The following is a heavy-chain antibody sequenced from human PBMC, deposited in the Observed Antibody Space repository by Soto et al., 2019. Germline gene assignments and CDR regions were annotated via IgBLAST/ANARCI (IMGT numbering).Heavy chain of an antibody. J-gene: IGHJ4*02. D-gene: IGHD6-13*01. CDR2: ISGSGGST. Sequence: GGSLRLSCAASGFTFSSYAMSWVRQAPGKGLEWVSAISGSGGSTYYADSVKGRFTISRDNSKNTLYLQMNSLRAEDTAVYYCAKDRQGIAAAAIGFDYWGQGTLVTVSS. V-gene: IGHV3-23*01. CDR1: GFTFSSYA. CDR3: AKDRQGIAAAAIGFDY.